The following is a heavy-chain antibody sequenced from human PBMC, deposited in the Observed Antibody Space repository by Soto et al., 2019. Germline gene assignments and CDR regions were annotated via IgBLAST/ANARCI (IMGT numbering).Heavy chain of an antibody. CDR1: GFTFSSYA. D-gene: IGHD5-18*01. CDR2: ISGSGGST. V-gene: IGHV3-23*01. Sequence: PGGSLRLSCAASGFTFSSYAMSWVRQAPGKGLKWVSAISGSGGSTYYADYVKGRFTISRDNSKNTLYLQMNSLRAEDTAVYYCAKRRNTAMAPLDYWGQGTLVTVSS. J-gene: IGHJ4*02. CDR3: AKRRNTAMAPLDY.